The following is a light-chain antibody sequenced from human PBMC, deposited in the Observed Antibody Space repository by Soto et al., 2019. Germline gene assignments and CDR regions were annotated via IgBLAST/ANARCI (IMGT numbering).Light chain of an antibody. CDR3: QRFDDSVT. V-gene: IGKV3-20*01. J-gene: IGKJ5*01. CDR2: HTS. Sequence: EIVLTQSPGVLSLSPGERATLSCRASESVNIMYLGWYQQKPGQAPRLLIFHTSLRPTGIPDRFSGSGSGTDFTLTISILEPEDSAVYYCQRFDDSVTFGQGTRLEIK. CDR1: ESVNIMY.